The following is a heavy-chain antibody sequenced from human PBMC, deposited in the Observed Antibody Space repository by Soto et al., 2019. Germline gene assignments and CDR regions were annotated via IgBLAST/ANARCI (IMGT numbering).Heavy chain of an antibody. V-gene: IGHV3-15*01. CDR2: INSKTNGGTT. CDR3: TKDDPINRK. J-gene: IGHJ4*02. CDR1: GFPFSNAW. Sequence: KLGGSLRLSCAASGFPFSNAWIRWVRQAPGRGLEWVGRINSKTNGGTTYYAAPVKGRFTISRDDSKSTLYLQMHSLKTEDTAVYYCTKDDPINRKWGRGTMVTVSS.